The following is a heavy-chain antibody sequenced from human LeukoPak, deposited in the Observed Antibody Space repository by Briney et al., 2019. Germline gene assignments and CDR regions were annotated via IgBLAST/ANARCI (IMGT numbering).Heavy chain of an antibody. CDR3: ARDLGGFDY. V-gene: IGHV3-53*01. D-gene: IGHD1-26*01. CDR1: GFNGRCKF. CDR2: IYSGGST. J-gene: IGHJ4*02. Sequence: GFLRPSCSALGFNGRCKFMRWVRPAPGKGVEWVSVIYSGGSTYYADSVKGRFTISRDNSKNTLYLQMNSLRAEDTAVYYCARDLGGFDYWGQGTLVTVSS.